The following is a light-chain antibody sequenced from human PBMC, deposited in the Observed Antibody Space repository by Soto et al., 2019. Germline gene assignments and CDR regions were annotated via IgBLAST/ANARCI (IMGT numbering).Light chain of an antibody. CDR2: WAS. CDR3: QQYFSTPLT. Sequence: DIVMTQSPDSLALSLGERASIDCKSSLSVLYSSNNKNYLAWYQQKPGQPPKLLIYWASTRESGVPDRFSGSGSATDFTLTISSREAEDVAVYYCQQYFSTPLTFGGGTKVEIK. J-gene: IGKJ4*01. CDR1: LSVLYSSNNKNY. V-gene: IGKV4-1*01.